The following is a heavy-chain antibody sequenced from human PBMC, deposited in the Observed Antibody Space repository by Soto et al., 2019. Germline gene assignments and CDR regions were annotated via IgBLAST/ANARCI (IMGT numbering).Heavy chain of an antibody. Sequence: QVQLQESGPGLVKPSETLSLTCTVSGGSISSYYWSWIRQPPGKGLEWIGYIYYSGSTNYNPSLKSRVTISVDTSKNQCPLKLSSVTAADTAVYYCARGISDYYGMDVWGQGTTVTVSS. D-gene: IGHD3-10*01. CDR1: GGSISSYY. CDR2: IYYSGST. J-gene: IGHJ6*02. V-gene: IGHV4-59*01. CDR3: ARGISDYYGMDV.